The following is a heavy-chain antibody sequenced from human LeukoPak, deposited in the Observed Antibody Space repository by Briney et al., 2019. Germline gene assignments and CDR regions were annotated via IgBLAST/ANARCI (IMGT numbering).Heavy chain of an antibody. CDR2: IYHSGST. CDR1: GYPISSGYY. V-gene: IGHV4-38-2*01. D-gene: IGHD6-19*01. J-gene: IGHJ4*02. CDR3: ARPRYSSGWNCFDY. Sequence: SETLSLTCAVSGYPISSGYYWGWIRQPPGKGLEWIGSIYHSGSTYYNPSLKSRVTISVDTSKNQFSLKLSSVTAADTAVYYCARPRYSSGWNCFDYWGQGTLVTVSS.